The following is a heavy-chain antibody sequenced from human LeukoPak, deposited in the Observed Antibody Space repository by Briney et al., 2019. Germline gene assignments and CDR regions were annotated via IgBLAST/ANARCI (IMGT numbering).Heavy chain of an antibody. CDR1: GYTFTGYY. CDR2: INPNSGGT. CDR3: ARAETIFGVVNPFDY. V-gene: IGHV1-2*02. J-gene: IGHJ4*02. Sequence: GASVKVSCKASGYTFTGYYMHWVRQAPGQGLEWMGWINPNSGGTNYAQKFQGRVTMTRDTSISTAYMELSRLRSDDTAVYYCARAETIFGVVNPFDYWGQGTLVTVSS. D-gene: IGHD3-3*01.